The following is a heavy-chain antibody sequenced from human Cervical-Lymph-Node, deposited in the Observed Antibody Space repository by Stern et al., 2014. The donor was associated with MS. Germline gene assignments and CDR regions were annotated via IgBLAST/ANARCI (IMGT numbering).Heavy chain of an antibody. CDR1: GFTFSSYA. CDR3: ARDSAIRFLEWLPYYYYGMDV. Sequence: DQLVESGGGVVQPGRSLRLSCAASGFTFSSYAMHWVRQAPGKGLEWVAVISYDGSNKYYADSVKGRFTISRDNSKNTLYLQMNSLRAEDTAVYYCARDSAIRFLEWLPYYYYGMDVWGQGTTVTVSS. D-gene: IGHD3-3*01. J-gene: IGHJ6*02. V-gene: IGHV3-30*04. CDR2: ISYDGSNK.